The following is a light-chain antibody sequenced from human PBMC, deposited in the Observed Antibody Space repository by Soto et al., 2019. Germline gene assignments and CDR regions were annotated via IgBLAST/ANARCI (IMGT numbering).Light chain of an antibody. CDR3: QQSSSYPLT. Sequence: IQLTQSPSSLSASVGDRVTITCRASQGIASTLAWYQQNAGKPPKLLIYDASTLESGVPSRFSGRGSGTDFTLAISSLRPEEFATYYSQQSSSYPLTFGGWTKVEL. CDR2: DAS. V-gene: IGKV1-13*02. CDR1: QGIAST. J-gene: IGKJ4*01.